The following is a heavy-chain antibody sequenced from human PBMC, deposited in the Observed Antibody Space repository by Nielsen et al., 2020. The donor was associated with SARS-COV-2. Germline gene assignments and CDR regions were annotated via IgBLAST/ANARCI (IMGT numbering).Heavy chain of an antibody. J-gene: IGHJ4*02. CDR3: ARETIDYTSSFVDY. D-gene: IGHD2-2*02. CDR2: ISYNGNTA. CDR1: GFMFSNYA. V-gene: IGHV3-30-3*01. Sequence: GESLKISCAASGFMFSNYAMHWVRQAPGKGLEWVAIISYNGNTAYNEHSVKGRFTISRDNSRHTVFLQMNNLTVQDTAVYYCARETIDYTSSFVDYWGQGTLVIVSS.